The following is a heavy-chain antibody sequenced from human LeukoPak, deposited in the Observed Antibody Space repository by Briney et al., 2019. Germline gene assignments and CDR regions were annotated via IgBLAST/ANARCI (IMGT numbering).Heavy chain of an antibody. CDR1: GVSLSGYY. V-gene: IGHV4-34*01. J-gene: IGHJ5*02. Sequence: KTSETLSVTCAVSGVSLSGYYWGWIRQTPGKGLEWIGEINHSGRTNYNLSLKSRVTISADTSKNQFSLELRSVTAADTAVYYCARAYYSTSWFPHWGQGALVTVSS. CDR3: ARAYYSTSWFPH. CDR2: INHSGRT. D-gene: IGHD3-10*01.